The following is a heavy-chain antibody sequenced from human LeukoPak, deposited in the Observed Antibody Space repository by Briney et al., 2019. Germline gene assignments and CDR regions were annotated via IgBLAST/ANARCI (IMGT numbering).Heavy chain of an antibody. V-gene: IGHV3-74*01. CDR2: INTDGGTT. J-gene: IGHJ6*03. CDR3: ARVAYSSGRYYYYYMDV. Sequence: GGSLRLSCVATGVTLSSHWMHWVRQAPGKGLVWVSRINTDGGTTIYDDSVKGRFTISRDNAKNTLFLQLNSLRAEDTGVYYCARVAYSSGRYYYYYMDVWGNGTTVTVSS. D-gene: IGHD5-18*01. CDR1: GVTLSSHW.